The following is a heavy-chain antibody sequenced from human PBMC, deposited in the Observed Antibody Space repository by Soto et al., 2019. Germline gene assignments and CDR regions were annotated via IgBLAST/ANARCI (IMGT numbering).Heavy chain of an antibody. Sequence: TLSLTCTGSGGSINTAGYYWNWVRHRPGKVLEWIGYIFYSGTTYYNPSLESRLTMSLDKSKNHFSLRLSSVTAADTAYYYCARSFYDLSTATGGHWFDPWGHGTLVTVSS. J-gene: IGHJ5*02. CDR3: ARSFYDLSTATGGHWFDP. D-gene: IGHD3-9*01. V-gene: IGHV4-31*03. CDR1: GGSINTAGYY. CDR2: IFYSGTT.